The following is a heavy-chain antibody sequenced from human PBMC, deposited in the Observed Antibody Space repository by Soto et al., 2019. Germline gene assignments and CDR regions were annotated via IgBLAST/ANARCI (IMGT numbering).Heavy chain of an antibody. J-gene: IGHJ4*02. Sequence: GWSLRLSCAASGFTFSSYSMSWVRQAPGKGLEWVSGFSTSGDGGTTYYADSVKGRFIISRDDAKSEVYLQMNNLRAEDSAVYYCARGGLEPFDYWGQGALVTLSS. D-gene: IGHD1-1*01. CDR2: TSGDGGTT. V-gene: IGHV3-23*01. CDR1: GFTFSSYS. CDR3: ARGGLEPFDY.